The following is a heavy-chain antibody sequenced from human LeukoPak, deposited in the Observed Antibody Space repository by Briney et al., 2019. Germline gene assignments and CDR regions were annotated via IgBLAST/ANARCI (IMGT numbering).Heavy chain of an antibody. Sequence: SETLSLTCTVSGASITTYYWSWIRQPPGKGLEWIGYIYHSGSTNYNPSLKSRVTISVGTSKNEFSLKLTSVTAADTAVYYCAREANYYGSGSYFEGTFDYWGQGSLVTVSS. CDR2: IYHSGST. J-gene: IGHJ4*02. D-gene: IGHD3-10*01. CDR3: AREANYYGSGSYFEGTFDY. CDR1: GASITTYY. V-gene: IGHV4-59*13.